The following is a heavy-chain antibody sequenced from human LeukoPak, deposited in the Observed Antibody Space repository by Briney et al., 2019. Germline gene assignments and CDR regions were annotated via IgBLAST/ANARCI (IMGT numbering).Heavy chain of an antibody. Sequence: GGSLRLSCAASGFIFSDYYMSWIRQAPGKGLEWVSGINWNSDNIGYADSVKGRFTISRDDAKKSLFLQMNSLRTEDTALYYCARASYYYDTTGLGAVDIWGQGTMVTVSS. D-gene: IGHD3-22*01. CDR1: GFIFSDYY. J-gene: IGHJ3*02. V-gene: IGHV3-20*04. CDR3: ARASYYYDTTGLGAVDI. CDR2: INWNSDNI.